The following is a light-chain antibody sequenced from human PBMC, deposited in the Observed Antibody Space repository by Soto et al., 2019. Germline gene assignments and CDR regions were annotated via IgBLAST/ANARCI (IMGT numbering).Light chain of an antibody. Sequence: EIVLTQSPGTLSLSPGERATLSCRASQSVSPNLAWYQQKPGQAPRLLIYGASTRATGIPARFSGSGSGTEFTLTISSLQSEDFAVYYCQQYGSLSWTFGQGTKVDIK. V-gene: IGKV3-15*01. CDR1: QSVSPN. J-gene: IGKJ1*01. CDR2: GAS. CDR3: QQYGSLSWT.